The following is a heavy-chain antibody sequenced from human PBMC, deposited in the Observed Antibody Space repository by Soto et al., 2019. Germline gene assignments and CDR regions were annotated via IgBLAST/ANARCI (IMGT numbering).Heavy chain of an antibody. J-gene: IGHJ4*02. CDR2: VYYTGST. Sequence: SETLSLTCSVSGGSISSSNHYWGWIRQRPGKGLEWSGIVYYTGSTYYNPSLKSRVTVSVNTPKNQFALKLSSVTAADTAVHYCAKRRYSFASLPFDAWGQGTLFTVSS. CDR1: GGSISSSNHY. V-gene: IGHV4-39*01. D-gene: IGHD5-18*01. CDR3: AKRRYSFASLPFDA.